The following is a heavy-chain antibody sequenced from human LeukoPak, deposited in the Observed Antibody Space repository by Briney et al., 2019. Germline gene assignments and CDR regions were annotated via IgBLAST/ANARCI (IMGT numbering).Heavy chain of an antibody. D-gene: IGHD4/OR15-4a*01. J-gene: IGHJ3*02. V-gene: IGHV3-64D*06. CDR3: VKESGFMVAPNSAFDI. Sequence: PGGSLRLSCSASGFTFNSYPVHWVRQAPGKGLECVSGISRNGGSTYYADSVKGRFTISRDNSKNTLYLQMSSLRAEDTAVYYCVKESGFMVAPNSAFDIWGQGTMVTVSS. CDR2: ISRNGGST. CDR1: GFTFNSYP.